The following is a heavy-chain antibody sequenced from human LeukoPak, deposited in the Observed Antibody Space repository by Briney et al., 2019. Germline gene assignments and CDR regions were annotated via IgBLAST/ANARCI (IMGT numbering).Heavy chain of an antibody. Sequence: SETLSLTCAVYGGSFSGYYWSWIRQPPGKGLEWIGEINHSGSTNYNPSLKSRVTISVDTSKNQFSLKLSSVTAADTALYYCASGRYCSSTSCPELTGMYYFDYWGQGTLVTVSA. CDR3: ASGRYCSSTSCPELTGMYYFDY. J-gene: IGHJ4*02. CDR1: GGSFSGYY. CDR2: INHSGST. V-gene: IGHV4-34*01. D-gene: IGHD2-2*01.